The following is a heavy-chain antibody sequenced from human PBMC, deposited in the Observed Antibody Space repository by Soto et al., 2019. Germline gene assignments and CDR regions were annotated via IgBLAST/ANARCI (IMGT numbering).Heavy chain of an antibody. CDR1: GGTFSSYA. CDR2: IIPIFGTP. V-gene: IGHV1-69*12. Sequence: QVQLVQSGAEVKKPGSSVKVSGKASGGTFSSYAISWVRQAPGQGLEWMGGIIPIFGTPNYAQKFQGRVTITADESTITAYMELSSLRSEDTAVYYCARPIQYYFDTSAQSAWFDPWGQGTLVTVSS. CDR3: ARPIQYYFDTSAQSAWFDP. D-gene: IGHD3-22*01. J-gene: IGHJ5*02.